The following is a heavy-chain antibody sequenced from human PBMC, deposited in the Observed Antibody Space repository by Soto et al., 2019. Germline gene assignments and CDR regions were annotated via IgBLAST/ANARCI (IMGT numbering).Heavy chain of an antibody. D-gene: IGHD3-10*01. J-gene: IGHJ4*02. CDR3: ATMVNDY. V-gene: IGHV1-18*01. Sequence: ASVKVSCKASGYNFTNYGVSWVRQAPGQGLEWMGWISTHSGDTKFAQRFQGRITLTTDTDTTTAYLEMRSLRSDDTAVYYCATMVNDYWGQGTLVTVSS. CDR1: GYNFTNYG. CDR2: ISTHSGDT.